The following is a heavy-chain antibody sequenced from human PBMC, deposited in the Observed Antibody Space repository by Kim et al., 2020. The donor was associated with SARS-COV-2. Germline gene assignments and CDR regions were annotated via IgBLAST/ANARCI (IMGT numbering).Heavy chain of an antibody. Sequence: ASVKVSCKASGYTFTTYGISWVRQAPGQGLEWMGWISGNDGNTNYAPMLQSRVTMTTDTTTSTAYMEVRSLRPDDTAVYYCARDQQLWGTLIYFDYWGQGSLVTVSS. CDR2: ISGNDGNT. CDR1: GYTFTTYG. D-gene: IGHD7-27*01. J-gene: IGHJ4*02. CDR3: ARDQQLWGTLIYFDY. V-gene: IGHV1-18*01.